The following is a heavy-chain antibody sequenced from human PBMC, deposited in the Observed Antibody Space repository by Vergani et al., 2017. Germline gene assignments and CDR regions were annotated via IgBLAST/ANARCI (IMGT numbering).Heavy chain of an antibody. J-gene: IGHJ5*02. Sequence: QVQLQESGPGLVKPSETLSLTCTVSGGSISSYYWSWIRQPPGKGLEWIGYIYYSGSTNYNPSLKSRVTISVDTSKNQFSLKLSSVTAADTAVYYCARGYCSSTSCYEYNWFDPWGQGTLVTVSS. CDR2: IYYSGST. D-gene: IGHD2-2*01. V-gene: IGHV4-59*01. CDR1: GGSISSYY. CDR3: ARGYCSSTSCYEYNWFDP.